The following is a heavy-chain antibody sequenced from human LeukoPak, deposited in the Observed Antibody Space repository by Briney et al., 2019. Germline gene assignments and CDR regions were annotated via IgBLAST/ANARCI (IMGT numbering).Heavy chain of an antibody. D-gene: IGHD2-2*01. Sequence: GGSLRLSCAASGFTFSSYWMHWVRQAPGKGLVWVSRINSDGSSTSYADSVKGRFTISRDNSKNTLYLQMNSLRAEDTAVYYCAKESRYCSSTSCYYFDYWGQGTLVTVSS. J-gene: IGHJ4*02. CDR1: GFTFSSYW. CDR3: AKESRYCSSTSCYYFDY. CDR2: INSDGSST. V-gene: IGHV3-74*01.